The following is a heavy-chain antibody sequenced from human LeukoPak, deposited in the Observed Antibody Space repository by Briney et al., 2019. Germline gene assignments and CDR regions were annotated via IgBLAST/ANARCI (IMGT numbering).Heavy chain of an antibody. V-gene: IGHV4-59*01. CDR1: GASISSDY. CDR3: ARDRGIGPTRGSLEVIYYYGMDV. Sequence: SSETLSLTCTVSGASISSDYWSWIRQPPGKGLEWIGYIYYSGSTNYNPSLKSRVTISVDTSKNQFSLKLSSVTAADTAVYYCARDRGIGPTRGSLEVIYYYGMDVWGQGTTVTVSS. J-gene: IGHJ6*02. CDR2: IYYSGST. D-gene: IGHD2-21*01.